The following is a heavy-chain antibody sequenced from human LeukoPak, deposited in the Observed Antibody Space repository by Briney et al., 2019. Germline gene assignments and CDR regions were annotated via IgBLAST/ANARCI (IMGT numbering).Heavy chain of an antibody. V-gene: IGHV3-11*05. D-gene: IGHD2-2*01. CDR1: GFTFSDYY. CDR2: ISSSSSYT. CDR3: ARESSRIAVIPAAKY. J-gene: IGHJ4*02. Sequence: GGSLRLSCAASGFTFSDYYMSWIRQAPGKGLEWVSYISSSSSYTNYADSVKGRFTISRDNAKNSLYLQMNRLRAEDTAVYYCARESSRIAVIPAAKYWGQGALVTVSS.